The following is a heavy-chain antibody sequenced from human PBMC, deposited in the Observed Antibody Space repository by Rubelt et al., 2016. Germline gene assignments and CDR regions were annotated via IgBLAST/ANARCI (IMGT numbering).Heavy chain of an antibody. CDR2: IIPILGIA. Sequence: QVQLVQSGAEVKKPGSSVKVSCKASGGTFSSYAISWVRQAPGQGLEWMGRIIPILGIANYAQKFQGRVTITAEKARWTAYMGLGSRGSDDTAGYYSARVYGAIDYWGQGTLVTVSS. J-gene: IGHJ4*02. D-gene: IGHD4/OR15-4a*01. V-gene: IGHV1-69*04. CDR3: ARVYGAIDY. CDR1: GGTFSSYA.